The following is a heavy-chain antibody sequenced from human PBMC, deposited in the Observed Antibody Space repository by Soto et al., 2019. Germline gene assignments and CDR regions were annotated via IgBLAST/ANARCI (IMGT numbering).Heavy chain of an antibody. V-gene: IGHV3-13*01. CDR3: ARGGYSYGTGWFAP. CDR1: GFTFSSYD. J-gene: IGHJ5*02. CDR2: MGTAGDT. Sequence: EVQLVESGGGLVQPGGSLRLSCAASGFTFSSYDMHWVRQATGKGLEWVSAMGTAGDTYYPGSVKGRFTISRENAKNSLYLQMNSLRAEDTAVYYCARGGYSYGTGWFAPCGQGTLVTVSS. D-gene: IGHD5-18*01.